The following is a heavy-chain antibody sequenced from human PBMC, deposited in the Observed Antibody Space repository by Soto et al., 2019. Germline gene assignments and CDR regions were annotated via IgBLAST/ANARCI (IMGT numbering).Heavy chain of an antibody. CDR2: IFGNGGGI. J-gene: IGHJ4*02. D-gene: IGHD2-8*01. Sequence: GGSLRLSCAASGFTFSTYAMSWVRQAPGKGLEWVSGIFGNGGGISYADSVKGRFTISRDNSNNILYLQMHSLRAEDTAVYYCAKDRQPDGLWLFDHCGQGTLVTVSS. V-gene: IGHV3-23*01. CDR1: GFTFSTYA. CDR3: AKDRQPDGLWLFDH.